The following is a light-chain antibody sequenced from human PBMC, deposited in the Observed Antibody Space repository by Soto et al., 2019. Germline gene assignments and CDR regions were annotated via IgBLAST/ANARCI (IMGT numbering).Light chain of an antibody. CDR1: SSDVGDYYY. Sequence: QSVLTQPASVSGSPGQSITISCSGTSSDVGDYYYVSWYQQHPGKAPKLLIYGVTDRPSGVSYRFSGSKSGNTASLTISGLQVEDEADYFCSSYSISTAYLFGTGTKVTVL. V-gene: IGLV2-14*01. J-gene: IGLJ1*01. CDR3: SSYSISTAYL. CDR2: GVT.